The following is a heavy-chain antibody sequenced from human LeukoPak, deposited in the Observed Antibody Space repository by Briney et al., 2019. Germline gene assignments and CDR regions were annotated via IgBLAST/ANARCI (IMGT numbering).Heavy chain of an antibody. CDR3: ARDQYRTAGTGVYYYYGMDV. CDR2: INPSGGST. D-gene: IGHD6-13*01. J-gene: IGHJ6*02. V-gene: IGHV1-46*01. Sequence: GASVKVSCKASGYTFTSYYMHWVRQAPGQGLEWMGIINPSGGSTSYAQKFQGRVTMTRDTSTSTVYKELSSLRSEDTAVYYCARDQYRTAGTGVYYYYGMDVWGQGTTVTVSS. CDR1: GYTFTSYY.